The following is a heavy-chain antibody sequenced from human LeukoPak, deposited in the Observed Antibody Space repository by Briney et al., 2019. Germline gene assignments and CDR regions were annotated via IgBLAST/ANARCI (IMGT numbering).Heavy chain of an antibody. Sequence: SETLSLTCTVSGGSTSSYYWSWIRQPPGKGLEWIGYIYSSGSTNYNPSLKSRVTISVDTSKNQFSLNLTSVTAADTAFYYCARSGTAAGRRDYWGQGTLVTVSS. CDR3: ARSGTAAGRRDY. CDR1: GGSTSSYY. V-gene: IGHV4-59*01. CDR2: IYSSGST. D-gene: IGHD6-13*01. J-gene: IGHJ4*02.